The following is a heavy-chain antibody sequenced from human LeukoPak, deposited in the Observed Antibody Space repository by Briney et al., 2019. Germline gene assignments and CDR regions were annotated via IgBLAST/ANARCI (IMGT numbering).Heavy chain of an antibody. D-gene: IGHD5-12*01. J-gene: IGHJ4*02. CDR1: GYNFLNFW. Sequence: GDSLKISCKASGYNFLNFWIGWVRQRAGKGLEFVGVIYPGDSDTTYSPSFQGQVTISVDKSIRTAYLQWSSLNASDSGIYYCARGRGAYTGYENFFYWGQGTMVTVSS. CDR2: IYPGDSDT. V-gene: IGHV5-51*01. CDR3: ARGRGAYTGYENFFY.